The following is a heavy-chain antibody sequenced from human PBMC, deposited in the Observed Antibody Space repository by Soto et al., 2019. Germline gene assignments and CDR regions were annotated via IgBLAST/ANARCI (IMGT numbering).Heavy chain of an antibody. CDR3: ARDIIGFGYTYGDV. D-gene: IGHD3-10*01. J-gene: IGHJ6*01. CDR2: IIPIDATV. Sequence: QVQLVQSGAEVKKPGSSVKVSCKASGGTFSNYALISWVRQAPGQGLEWMGGIIPIDATVNYAQKFQGRITITADESTTTAYMALGSLRSEDTAVYYCARDIIGFGYTYGDVWGQGTTVTVSS. CDR1: GGTFSNYA. V-gene: IGHV1-69*12.